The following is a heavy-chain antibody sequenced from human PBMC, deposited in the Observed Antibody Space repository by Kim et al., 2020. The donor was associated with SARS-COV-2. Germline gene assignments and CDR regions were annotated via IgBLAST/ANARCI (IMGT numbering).Heavy chain of an antibody. D-gene: IGHD2-15*01. CDR3: TGVVDFDY. CDR1: GFTFSSYW. CDR2: INSDGSST. J-gene: IGHJ4*02. Sequence: GGSLRLSCAASGFTFSSYWMHWVRQAPGKGLVWVSHINSDGSSTTYADSVKGRFTISRDNAKNTLYLQMNSLRAEDTAVYYCTGVVDFDYWGQGTLVTASS. V-gene: IGHV3-74*01.